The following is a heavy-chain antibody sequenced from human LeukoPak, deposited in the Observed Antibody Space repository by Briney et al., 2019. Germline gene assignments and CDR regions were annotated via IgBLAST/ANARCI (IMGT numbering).Heavy chain of an antibody. D-gene: IGHD5-12*01. CDR3: ARVSTHYDLDFFDF. J-gene: IGHJ4*02. CDR1: GFNISNYW. Sequence: GRSLRLSCAASGFNISNYWMTWVRQAPGKGLQWVANIKEDGGQKYYVDSVKGRFTISRDNPKNSLYLHLSRLRAEDTAVYFCARVSTHYDLDFFDFWGQGTLLTVSS. V-gene: IGHV3-7*04. CDR2: IKEDGGQK.